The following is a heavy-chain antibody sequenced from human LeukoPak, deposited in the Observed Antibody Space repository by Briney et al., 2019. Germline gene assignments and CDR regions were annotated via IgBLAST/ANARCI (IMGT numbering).Heavy chain of an antibody. CDR1: GGSISSYY. Sequence: SETLSLTCTVSGGSISSYYWSWIRPPAGKGLEWIGRIYTSGSTNYNPSLQSRVTMSVDTSKNQFSLKLSSVTAADTAVYYCARALGSYGYTVLDYWGQGTLVTVSS. V-gene: IGHV4-4*07. CDR3: ARALGSYGYTVLDY. D-gene: IGHD5-18*01. CDR2: IYTSGST. J-gene: IGHJ4*02.